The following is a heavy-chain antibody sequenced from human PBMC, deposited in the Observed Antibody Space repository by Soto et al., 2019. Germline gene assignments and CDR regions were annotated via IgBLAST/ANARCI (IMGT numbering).Heavy chain of an antibody. CDR1: GFTFTTYA. Sequence: QVQLVESGGGVVQPGRSLRLSCAASGFTFTTYAIHWVRQAPGKGLEWVAVISNDGRGKYYADSVKGRFTISRDKSKNTLYLQMNSLRSDDTALYYCARDQCFGGGRSCYYFDFWGQGTLVTVSS. CDR2: ISNDGRGK. D-gene: IGHD2-15*01. CDR3: ARDQCFGGGRSCYYFDF. J-gene: IGHJ4*02. V-gene: IGHV3-30*04.